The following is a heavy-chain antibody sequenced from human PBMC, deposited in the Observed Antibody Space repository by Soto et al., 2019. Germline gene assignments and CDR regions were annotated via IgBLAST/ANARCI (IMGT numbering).Heavy chain of an antibody. D-gene: IGHD3-3*01. V-gene: IGHV2-70*11. Sequence: SGPTLVNPTQTLTLTCTFSGFSLSTSGMCVSWIRQPPGKALEWLARIDWDDDKYYSTSLKTRLTISKDTSKNQVVLTMTNMDPVDTATYYCARHLRDYDFWSGYRKSDAFDIWGQGTMVTVSS. CDR2: IDWDDDK. CDR1: GFSLSTSGMC. CDR3: ARHLRDYDFWSGYRKSDAFDI. J-gene: IGHJ3*02.